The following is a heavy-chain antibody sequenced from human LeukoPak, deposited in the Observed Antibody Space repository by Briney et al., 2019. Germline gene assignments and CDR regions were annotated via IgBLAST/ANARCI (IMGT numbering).Heavy chain of an antibody. CDR3: ARDRENYGSGSYSWFDP. D-gene: IGHD3-10*01. CDR1: GYTFTSYA. V-gene: IGHV1-3*01. J-gene: IGHJ5*02. CDR2: INAGNGNT. Sequence: ASVKVSCKASGYTFTSYAMHWVRQAPGQRLEWMGWINAGNGNTKYSQKFQGRVTITRDTSASTVYMELSSLRSEDTTVYYCARDRENYGSGSYSWFDPWGQGTLVTVSS.